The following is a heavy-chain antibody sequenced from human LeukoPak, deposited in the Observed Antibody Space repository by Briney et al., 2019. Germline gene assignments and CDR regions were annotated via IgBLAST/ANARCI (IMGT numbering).Heavy chain of an antibody. D-gene: IGHD3-22*01. CDR1: GGSISSGGYP. CDR2: IYHSGST. V-gene: IGHV4-30-2*01. J-gene: IGHJ2*01. CDR3: ARESGYYPHWYFDL. Sequence: SETLSLTCAVSGGSISSGGYPWGWIRQPPGKGLEWIGYIYHSGSTNYNPSLKSRVTMSVDTSKNQFSLKLSSVTAADTAVYYCARESGYYPHWYFDLWGRGTLVTVSS.